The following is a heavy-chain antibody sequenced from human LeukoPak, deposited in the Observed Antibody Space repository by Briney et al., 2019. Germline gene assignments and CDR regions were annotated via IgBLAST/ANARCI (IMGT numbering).Heavy chain of an antibody. CDR1: GDSISGSNYY. V-gene: IGHV4-39*07. CDR2: IYYSGST. Sequence: SETLSLTCTVSGDSISGSNYYWGWVRQPPGERLEWIGSIYYSGSTYYNPSLKSRVTISVDTSKNQFSLKLSSVTAADTAVYYCARPALNCSSTSCWNYWGQGTLVTVSS. J-gene: IGHJ4*02. CDR3: ARPALNCSSTSCWNY. D-gene: IGHD2-2*01.